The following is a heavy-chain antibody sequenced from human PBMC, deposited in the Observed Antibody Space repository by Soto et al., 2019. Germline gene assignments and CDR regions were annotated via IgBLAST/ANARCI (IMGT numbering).Heavy chain of an antibody. V-gene: IGHV4-30-4*01. CDR3: ARGSWGTMIVVVNDRDAFDI. D-gene: IGHD3-22*01. CDR1: GGSISSGDYY. CDR2: IYYSGST. J-gene: IGHJ3*02. Sequence: QVQLQESGPGLVKPSQTLSLTCTVSGGSISSGDYYWSWIRQPPGKGLEWIGYIYYSGSTYYNPSLKSRVTISVDTSKNQFSLKLSSVTAADTAVYYCARGSWGTMIVVVNDRDAFDIWGQGTMVTVSS.